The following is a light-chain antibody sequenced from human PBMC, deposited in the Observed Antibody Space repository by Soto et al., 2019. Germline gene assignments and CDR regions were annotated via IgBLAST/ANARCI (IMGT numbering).Light chain of an antibody. V-gene: IGLV1-40*01. Sequence: QSVLTQPPSVSGAPGQRVTISCTGSSSNIGAGYDVHWYQQLPGTAPKLLIYGNSNRPSGVPDRFSGSKSGTSASLAITGLQAEDEADYCCSSYAGSNILMFGGGTKLTVL. CDR2: GNS. J-gene: IGLJ3*02. CDR1: SSNIGAGYD. CDR3: SSYAGSNILM.